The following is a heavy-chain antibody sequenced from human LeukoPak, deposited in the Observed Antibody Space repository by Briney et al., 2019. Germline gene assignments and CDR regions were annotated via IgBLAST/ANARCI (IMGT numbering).Heavy chain of an antibody. V-gene: IGHV3-23*01. Sequence: GGSLRLSCAASGFTFSSYAMSWVRQAPGKGLEWVSGISGSGGSTYYGDSVKGRFTISRDNAKNSLYLQMNSLRAEDTAVYYCASPQEESDSSGGWWGQGTLVTVSS. D-gene: IGHD3-22*01. CDR3: ASPQEESDSSGGW. J-gene: IGHJ4*02. CDR2: ISGSGGST. CDR1: GFTFSSYA.